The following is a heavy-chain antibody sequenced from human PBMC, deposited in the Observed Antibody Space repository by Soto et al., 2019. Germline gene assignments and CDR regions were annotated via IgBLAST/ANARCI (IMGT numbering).Heavy chain of an antibody. D-gene: IGHD3-22*01. J-gene: IGHJ5*02. V-gene: IGHV1-8*01. CDR3: ARVNYASSGYYYVDWFDP. Sequence: QVQLVQSGAEVKKPGASVKVSCKASGYTFTSYDINWVRQATGQGLEWMGWMNPNSGNTGYAQKFQGRGTMTRNTAISRAYVELSSLRSEDTAGYYCARVNYASSGYYYVDWFDPWGQGTLVTVSS. CDR1: GYTFTSYD. CDR2: MNPNSGNT.